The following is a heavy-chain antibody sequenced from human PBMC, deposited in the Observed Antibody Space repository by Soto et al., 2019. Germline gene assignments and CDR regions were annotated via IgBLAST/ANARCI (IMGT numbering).Heavy chain of an antibody. J-gene: IGHJ6*02. D-gene: IGHD2-2*01. CDR2: ISSSGSTI. CDR1: GFTFSDYY. V-gene: IGHV3-11*01. CDR3: ARVDCSSTSCPGGEYYYGMDV. Sequence: GGSLRLSCAASGFTFSDYYMSWIRQAPGKGLEWVSYISSSGSTIYYADSVKGRFTISRDNAKNSLYLQMNSLRAEDTAVYYCARVDCSSTSCPGGEYYYGMDVWGQGTTVTVSS.